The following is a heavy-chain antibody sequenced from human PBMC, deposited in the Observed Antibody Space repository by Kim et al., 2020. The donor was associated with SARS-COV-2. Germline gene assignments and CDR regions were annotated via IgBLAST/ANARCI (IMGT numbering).Heavy chain of an antibody. CDR3: ARGWAFDI. Sequence: GSTTTYADSVKGRFSISRDNAKNTLYLQMNSLRAEDTAVYYCARGWAFDIWGQGTMVTVSS. J-gene: IGHJ3*02. CDR2: GSTT. D-gene: IGHD2-15*01. V-gene: IGHV3-74*01.